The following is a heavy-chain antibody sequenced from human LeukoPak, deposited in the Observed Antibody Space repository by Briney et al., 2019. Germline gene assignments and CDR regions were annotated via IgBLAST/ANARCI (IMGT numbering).Heavy chain of an antibody. CDR1: GFTFSSYS. CDR3: AGEKRGYSYGYYDY. D-gene: IGHD5-18*01. J-gene: IGHJ4*02. CDR2: ISSSSSYI. Sequence: GGSLRLSCAASGFTFSSYSMNWVRQAPGKGLEWVSSISSSSSYIYYADSVKGRFTISRDKATRSLYLKMNSLRAEDTAVYYCAGEKRGYSYGYYDYWGQGTLVTVSS. V-gene: IGHV3-21*01.